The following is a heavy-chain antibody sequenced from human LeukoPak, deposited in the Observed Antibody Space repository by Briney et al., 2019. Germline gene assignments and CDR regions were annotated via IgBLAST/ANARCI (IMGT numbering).Heavy chain of an antibody. V-gene: IGHV3-23*01. Sequence: GGSLRLSCAASGFTFSSYAMSWVRQAPGKGLEWVSAISGSGGSTYYADSVKGRFTISRDNSKNTLYLQMNSLRAEDTAVYYCAREIYDILTGYGVFDYWGQGTLVTVSS. CDR2: ISGSGGST. D-gene: IGHD3-9*01. CDR3: AREIYDILTGYGVFDY. CDR1: GFTFSSYA. J-gene: IGHJ4*02.